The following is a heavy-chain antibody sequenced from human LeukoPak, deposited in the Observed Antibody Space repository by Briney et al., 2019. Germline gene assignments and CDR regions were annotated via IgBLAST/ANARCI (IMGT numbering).Heavy chain of an antibody. D-gene: IGHD5-12*01. J-gene: IGHJ4*02. CDR2: INPNSGGT. CDR1: GYTFTGYY. CDR3: ARDRDSGYDFDVDY. V-gene: IGHV1-2*02. Sequence: ASVKVSCKASGYTFTGYYMHWVRQAPGQGLEWMGWINPNSGGTNYAQKFQGRVTMTRDTSISTAYMELSRLRSDDTAMYYCARDRDSGYDFDVDYWGQGTLVTVSS.